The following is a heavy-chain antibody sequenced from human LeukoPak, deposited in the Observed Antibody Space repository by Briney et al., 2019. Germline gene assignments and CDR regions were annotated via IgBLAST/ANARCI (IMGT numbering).Heavy chain of an antibody. V-gene: IGHV3-53*01. CDR2: IDSGGST. CDR1: GFTFSSYA. Sequence: GGSLRLSCAASGFTFSSYAMSWVRQAPGKGLEWVSVIDSGGSTYYADSVKGRFTISRDNSKNMLYLQINSLRAEDTAVYYCTRGREGSFDYWGQGTLVTVSS. J-gene: IGHJ4*02. D-gene: IGHD3-10*01. CDR3: TRGREGSFDY.